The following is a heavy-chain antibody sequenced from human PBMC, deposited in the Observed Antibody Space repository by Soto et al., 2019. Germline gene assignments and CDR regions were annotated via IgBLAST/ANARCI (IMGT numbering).Heavy chain of an antibody. CDR3: ARERNMYGMDV. CDR2: MNPNSGNT. V-gene: IGHV1-8*01. CDR1: GYTFTSYD. J-gene: IGHJ6*02. Sequence: QVQLVQSGAEVKKPGASVKVSCKASGYTFTSYDINWVRQATGQGLEWMGWMNPNSGNTVYAQKFQDRVTMTRNTSISTAYMELSSLRAEDAAVYYCARERNMYGMDVWGQGTTVTVSS. D-gene: IGHD1-1*01.